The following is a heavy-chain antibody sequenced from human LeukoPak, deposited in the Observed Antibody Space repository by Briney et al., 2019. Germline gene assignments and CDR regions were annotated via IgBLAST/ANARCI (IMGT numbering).Heavy chain of an antibody. V-gene: IGHV3-30*02. D-gene: IGHD4-11*01. Sequence: PGGSLRLSCAASGFTFSSYGMHWVRQAPGKGLEWVAFIWYDGSNKYYADSVKGRFTISRDNSKNTLYLQMNSLRAEDTAVYYCAKDGAWYSTDYYYYYMDVWGKGTTVTVSS. J-gene: IGHJ6*03. CDR2: IWYDGSNK. CDR3: AKDGAWYSTDYYYYYMDV. CDR1: GFTFSSYG.